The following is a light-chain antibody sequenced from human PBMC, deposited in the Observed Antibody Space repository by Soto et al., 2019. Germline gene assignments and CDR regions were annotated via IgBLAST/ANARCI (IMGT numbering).Light chain of an antibody. CDR2: GAS. V-gene: IGKV3-20*01. J-gene: IGKJ2*01. Sequence: EIVLTQSPGTLSLSPGERATLSCRASQSVSSSYLAWYQHKPRQAPRLLIYGASSRATDIPDRFSGSGSGTHFTLTISSLEPEDFAVYYCQQYGSSPHTCGEGTKLEI. CDR1: QSVSSSY. CDR3: QQYGSSPHT.